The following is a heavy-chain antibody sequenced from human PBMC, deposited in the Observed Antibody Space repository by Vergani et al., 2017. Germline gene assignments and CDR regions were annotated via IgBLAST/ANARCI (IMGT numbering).Heavy chain of an antibody. CDR2: ISGSGGST. CDR3: AKSLVLYYYYDMDV. J-gene: IGHJ6*03. CDR1: GFTFSSYA. D-gene: IGHD6-13*01. V-gene: IGHV3-23*01. Sequence: EVQLLESGGGLVQPGGSLRLSCAASGFTFSSYAMSWVRQAPGKGLEWVSAISGSGGSTSYADSVKGRFTISRDNSKNTVYLQMNSLRAEDTAVDYCAKSLVLYYYYDMDVWGKGTTVTVSS.